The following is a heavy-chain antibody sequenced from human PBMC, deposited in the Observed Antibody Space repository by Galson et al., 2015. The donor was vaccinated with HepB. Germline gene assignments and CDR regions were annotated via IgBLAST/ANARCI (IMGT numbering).Heavy chain of an antibody. D-gene: IGHD3-9*01. CDR3: AKAPPYYDILTGYYNSADDAFDI. J-gene: IGHJ3*02. CDR2: IGGSGGST. V-gene: IGHV3-23*01. Sequence: SLRLSCAASGFTFSSYAMSWVRQAPGKGLEWVSAIGGSGGSTYYADSVKGRFTISRDNSKNTLYLQMNSLRAEDTAVYYCAKAPPYYDILTGYYNSADDAFDIWGQGTMVTVSS. CDR1: GFTFSSYA.